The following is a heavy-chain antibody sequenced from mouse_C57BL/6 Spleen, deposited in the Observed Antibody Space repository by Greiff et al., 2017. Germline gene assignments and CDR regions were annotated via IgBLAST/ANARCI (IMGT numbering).Heavy chain of an antibody. CDR3: ARHGNYYGSSYLYVDV. J-gene: IGHJ1*03. D-gene: IGHD1-1*01. Sequence: VQLKESGGGLVQPGGSLKLSCAASGFTFSDYGMEWVRQAPRKGPEWVAFISNLAYSIYYADTVTGRFTISRENAKNTLYLEMSSLRSEDTAMYYCARHGNYYGSSYLYVDVWGTGTTVTVSS. V-gene: IGHV5-15*01. CDR2: ISNLAYSI. CDR1: GFTFSDYG.